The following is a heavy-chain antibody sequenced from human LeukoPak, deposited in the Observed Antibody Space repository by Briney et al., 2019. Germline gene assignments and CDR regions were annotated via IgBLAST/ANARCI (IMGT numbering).Heavy chain of an antibody. CDR2: ISYDGSNK. V-gene: IGHV3-30-3*01. CDR3: ARVDSPFIGPGSSGPQTLGYYFDY. CDR1: GFTFSSSA. D-gene: IGHD5-12*01. Sequence: PGGSLRLSCSASGFTFSSSAMNWVRQAPGKGLEWVAVISYDGSNKYYADSVKGRFTISRDNCKNTLYLQMNSLRAEDTAVYYCARVDSPFIGPGSSGPQTLGYYFDYWGQGTLVTVSS. J-gene: IGHJ4*02.